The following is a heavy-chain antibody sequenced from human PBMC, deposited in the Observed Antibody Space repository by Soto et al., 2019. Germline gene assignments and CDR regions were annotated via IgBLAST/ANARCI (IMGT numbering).Heavy chain of an antibody. D-gene: IGHD6-13*01. CDR1: GFTFSSYS. CDR3: AEENGYCSSWFGLDY. CDR2: ISGSGGST. J-gene: IGHJ4*01. Sequence: EVQLLESGGGLVKPGGSLRLSCAASGFTFSSYSMSWVRQAPGKGLEWVSAISGSGGSTYYAASVKGRFTISRDNSKNTLYPQMTTLRAEDTPVYYCAEENGYCSSWFGLDYWGQGTMVTVSS. V-gene: IGHV3-23*01.